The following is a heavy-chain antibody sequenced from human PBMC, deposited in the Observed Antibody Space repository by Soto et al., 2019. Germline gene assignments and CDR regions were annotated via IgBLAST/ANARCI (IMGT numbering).Heavy chain of an antibody. V-gene: IGHV4-61*01. CDR2: IYYSGST. CDR1: GGSVSSGSYY. D-gene: IGHD5-12*01. Sequence: QVQLQESGPGLVKPSETLSLTCTVSGGSVSSGSYYWSWIRQPPGKGLEWIGYIYYSGSTNYNPSLKTRATISVDTSKNQFSLQLSSVTAAATAVYYCASLRRDGYNYVYWGQGTLVTVSS. CDR3: ASLRRDGYNYVY. J-gene: IGHJ4*02.